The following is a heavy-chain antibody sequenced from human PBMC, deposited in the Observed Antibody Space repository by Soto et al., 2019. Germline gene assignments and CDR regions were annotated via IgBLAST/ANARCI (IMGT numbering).Heavy chain of an antibody. J-gene: IGHJ4*02. D-gene: IGHD2-15*01. CDR1: RFTFSSYS. CDR2: ISSSSTI. V-gene: IGHV3-48*02. Sequence: GRSLRLSCAASRFTFSSYSMNWVRQAPGKGLEWVSYISSSSTIYYADSVKGRFTISRDNAKNSLYLQMNSLRDEDTAVYYCARCTRRSTHYCCPGTLVT. CDR3: ARCTRRSTHY.